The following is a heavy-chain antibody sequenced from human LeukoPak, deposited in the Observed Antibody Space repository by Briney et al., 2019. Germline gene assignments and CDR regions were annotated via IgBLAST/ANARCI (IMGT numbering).Heavy chain of an antibody. D-gene: IGHD3-22*01. CDR3: ARADYYYDSSEFDY. J-gene: IGHJ4*02. V-gene: IGHV4-31*03. CDR2: IYYSGST. Sequence: SETLSLTCTVSGGSISSGGYYWSWIRQHPGKGLEWIGYIYYSGSTYYNPSLKSRVTISVDTSKSQFSLKLSSVTAADTAVYYCARADYYYDSSEFDYWGQGTLVTVSS. CDR1: GGSISSGGYY.